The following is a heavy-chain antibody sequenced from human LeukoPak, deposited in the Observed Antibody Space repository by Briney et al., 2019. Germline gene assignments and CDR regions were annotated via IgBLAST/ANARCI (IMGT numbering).Heavy chain of an antibody. V-gene: IGHV3-48*03. CDR3: AKGGGDGYNYGGYMDV. CDR2: ISGSGSTI. CDR1: GFTFSSYE. J-gene: IGHJ6*03. D-gene: IGHD5-24*01. Sequence: QSGGSLRLSCAASGFTFSSYEMNWVRQAPGKGLEWVSYISGSGSTIYYADSVKGRFTISRDNAKNSLYLQMNSLRAEDTAVYYCAKGGGDGYNYGGYMDVWGKGTTVTISS.